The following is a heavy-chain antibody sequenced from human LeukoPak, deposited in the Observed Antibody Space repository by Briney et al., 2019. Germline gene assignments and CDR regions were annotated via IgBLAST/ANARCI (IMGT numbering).Heavy chain of an antibody. CDR2: ISWNSGSI. CDR3: AKDKGGGFGEFDY. J-gene: IGHJ4*02. CDR1: GFTFDDYA. D-gene: IGHD3-10*01. V-gene: IGHV3-9*01. Sequence: GRSLRLSCAASGFTFDDYAMHWVRQAPGKGLEWVSGISWNSGSIGYADSVKGRFTISRDNAKNSLYLQMNSLRAEDTALYYCAKDKGGGFGEFDYWGQGTLVTVSS.